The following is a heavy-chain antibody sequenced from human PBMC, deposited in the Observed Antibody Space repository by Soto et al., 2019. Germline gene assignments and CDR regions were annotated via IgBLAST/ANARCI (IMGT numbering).Heavy chain of an antibody. V-gene: IGHV1-69*02. CDR3: ARGPLVVLNYFES. CDR1: GGTFRNYP. Sequence: QVQLVQSGTEVKKPGSSVKVSCKASGGTFRNYPLNWVRQAPGQGLEWMGSIFPLTDIPDYAQNFQARLTISADKSTSTAYMELSSLTSDDTAMYFCARGPLVVLNYFESWGKGTLVTVSS. CDR2: IFPLTDIP. J-gene: IGHJ4*02.